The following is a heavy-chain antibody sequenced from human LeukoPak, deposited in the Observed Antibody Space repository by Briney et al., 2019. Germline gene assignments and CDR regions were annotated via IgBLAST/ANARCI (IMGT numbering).Heavy chain of an antibody. CDR3: VRSWGAY. J-gene: IGHJ4*02. Sequence: GGSLRLSCAASGFTFSNHWMYWVHQSPGKGLVCISYINGDGSNINYADSVKGRFTISRDNAKNTVYLQMNSLRADDTAVYYCVRSWGAYWGQGTLVTVSS. V-gene: IGHV3-74*01. CDR2: INGDGSNI. D-gene: IGHD3-16*01. CDR1: GFTFSNHW.